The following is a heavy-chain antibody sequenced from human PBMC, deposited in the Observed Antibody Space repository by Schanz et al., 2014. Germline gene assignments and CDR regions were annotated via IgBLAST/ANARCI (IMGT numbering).Heavy chain of an antibody. CDR3: ARGGYSSGWYDRDIAHFDY. Sequence: QVQLVQSGAEVKKPGSSVKVSCKASGGTFSTYTISWVRQAPGQGLEWMGWINPNSGTTNYAQKFQGWVTMARDTSTSTAYMELRSLRSDDTAVYYCARGGYSSGWYDRDIAHFDYWGQGTLVTVSS. V-gene: IGHV1-69*08. CDR1: GGTFSTYT. CDR2: INPNSGTT. J-gene: IGHJ4*02. D-gene: IGHD6-19*01.